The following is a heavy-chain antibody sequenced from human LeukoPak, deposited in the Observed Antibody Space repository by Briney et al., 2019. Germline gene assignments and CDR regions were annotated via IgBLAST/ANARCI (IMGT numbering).Heavy chain of an antibody. CDR2: ISTNGDRT. V-gene: IGHV3-64*02. Sequence: GGSLRLSCAASGFTFSNSAMYWVRQAPGKGLEFVSVISTNGDRTYYADSVKGRFTISRDNSKNTLYLQMGSLRTDDMAVYYCARGVAISSSGWYDTFDYWGQGALVTISS. D-gene: IGHD6-19*01. CDR1: GFTFSNSA. J-gene: IGHJ4*02. CDR3: ARGVAISSSGWYDTFDY.